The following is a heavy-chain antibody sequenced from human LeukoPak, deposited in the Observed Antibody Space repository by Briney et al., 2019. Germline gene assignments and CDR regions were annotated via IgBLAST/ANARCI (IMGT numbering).Heavy chain of an antibody. CDR3: ARYLKRDIAAALMGYYYYYMDV. CDR1: GFTFSSYE. CDR2: ISSSGSTI. J-gene: IGHJ6*03. D-gene: IGHD6-13*01. Sequence: PGGSLRLSCAASGFTFSSYEMNWVRQAPGKGLECVSYISSSGSTIYYADSVKGRFTISRDNAKNSLYLQMNSLRAEDTAVYYCARYLKRDIAAALMGYYYYYMDVWGKGSTVTIAS. V-gene: IGHV3-48*03.